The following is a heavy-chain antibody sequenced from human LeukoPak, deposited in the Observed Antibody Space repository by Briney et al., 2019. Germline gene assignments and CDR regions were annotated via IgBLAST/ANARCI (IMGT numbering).Heavy chain of an antibody. CDR3: AKVRKETIVVVTKERVFDY. D-gene: IGHD3-22*01. Sequence: GGSLRLSCAASGFTFSSYAMSWVRQAPGKGLEWVSAISGSGGSTYYADSVKGRFTISRDNSKNTLYLQMNSLRAEDTAVYYCAKVRKETIVVVTKERVFDYWGQGTLVTVSS. J-gene: IGHJ4*02. V-gene: IGHV3-23*01. CDR2: ISGSGGST. CDR1: GFTFSSYA.